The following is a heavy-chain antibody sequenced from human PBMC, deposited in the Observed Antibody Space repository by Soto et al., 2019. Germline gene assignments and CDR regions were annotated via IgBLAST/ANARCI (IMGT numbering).Heavy chain of an antibody. CDR2: ISAYNGNT. J-gene: IGHJ5*02. CDR3: ARSAAMYYYDSSGPSLNWFDP. D-gene: IGHD3-22*01. CDR1: GYTFTSYG. Sequence: ASVKVSCKASGYTFTSYGIIWVRQAPGQGLEWMGWISAYNGNTNYAQKLQGRVTMTTDTSTSTAYMELRSLRSDDTAVYYCARSAAMYYYDSSGPSLNWFDPWGQGTLVTVSS. V-gene: IGHV1-18*01.